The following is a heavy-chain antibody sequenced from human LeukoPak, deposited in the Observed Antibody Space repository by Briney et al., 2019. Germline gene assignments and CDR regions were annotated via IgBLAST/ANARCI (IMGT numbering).Heavy chain of an antibody. V-gene: IGHV3-11*04. J-gene: IGHJ4*02. Sequence: GGSVRLSCAATGFTFSDYYMSWLRQAPGKGLEWISYISSSGSADYYADSVQGRFTVSRDNAKSSLYLQMNSLRAEDTAVYYCARTQKYYDLWSGTNWGQGTLVTVSS. D-gene: IGHD3-3*01. CDR2: ISSSGSAD. CDR1: GFTFSDYY. CDR3: ARTQKYYDLWSGTN.